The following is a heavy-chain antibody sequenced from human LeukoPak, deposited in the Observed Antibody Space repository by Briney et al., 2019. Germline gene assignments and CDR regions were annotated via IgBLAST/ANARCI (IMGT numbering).Heavy chain of an antibody. CDR3: ARRTLDCSSTSCSYYFDY. J-gene: IGHJ4*02. CDR1: GGTFSSFA. D-gene: IGHD2-2*01. V-gene: IGHV1-69*06. CDR2: FIPIFGTA. Sequence: ASVKVSCKASGGTFSSFAISWVRQAPGQGLEWMGGFIPIFGTANYAQKFQGRVTITADKSTSTAYMELSSLRSEDTAVYYCARRTLDCSSTSCSYYFDYWGQGTLVTVSS.